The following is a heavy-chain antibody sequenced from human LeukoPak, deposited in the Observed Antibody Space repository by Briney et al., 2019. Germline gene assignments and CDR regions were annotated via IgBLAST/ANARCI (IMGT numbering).Heavy chain of an antibody. CDR3: ARDPIGSRWPYYFDY. CDR2: INAGNGNT. J-gene: IGHJ4*02. D-gene: IGHD6-13*01. Sequence: GASVKVSRKASGYTFTTYAMHWVRQAPGQRLEWMGWINAGNGNTKYSQKFQARVTITRDTSASTAYMELSSLRSEDTAVYYCARDPIGSRWPYYFDYWGQGTLVTVSS. CDR1: GYTFTTYA. V-gene: IGHV1-3*01.